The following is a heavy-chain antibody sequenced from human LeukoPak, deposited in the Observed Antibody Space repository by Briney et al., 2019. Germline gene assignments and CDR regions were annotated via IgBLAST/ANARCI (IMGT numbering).Heavy chain of an antibody. D-gene: IGHD6-13*01. Sequence: SETLSLTCAVSGGSISSGGYSWSWIRQPPGTGLEWIGYIYHSGSTYYNPSLKSRVTISVDTSKNQFSLKLSSVTAADTAVYYCARDGLSSSWYYFDYWGQGTLVTVSS. CDR2: IYHSGST. CDR1: GGSISSGGYS. CDR3: ARDGLSSSWYYFDY. J-gene: IGHJ4*02. V-gene: IGHV4-30-2*05.